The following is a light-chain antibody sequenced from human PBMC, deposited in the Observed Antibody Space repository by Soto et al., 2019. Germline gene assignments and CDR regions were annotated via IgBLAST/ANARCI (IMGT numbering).Light chain of an antibody. J-gene: IGKJ5*01. CDR2: HAS. V-gene: IGKV1-33*01. CDR1: QNITNN. Sequence: DIQMTQSPSSLSASIGDRVTITCQASQNITNNLSWYQQKPGKAPNLLIYHASKLTKGVTSRFSGSETVTEFSFIITRLQREDLATYYCQQYYGLPPLTFGQGTRLAIK. CDR3: QQYYGLPPLT.